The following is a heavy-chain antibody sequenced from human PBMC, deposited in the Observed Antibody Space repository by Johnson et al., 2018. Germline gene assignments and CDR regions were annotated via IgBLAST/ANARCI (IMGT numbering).Heavy chain of an antibody. CDR1: GFTFDDYA. D-gene: IGHD1-1*01. V-gene: IGHV3-9*01. CDR3: AKDGTYYGMDV. CDR2: ISWNSGSI. Sequence: EVQLLESGGGLVQPGRSLRLSCAASGFTFDDYAMHWVRQAPGKGLEWVSGISWNSGSINYADSVKGRFTISRDNAKNSLYLQMTSLRAEDTALYYCAKDGTYYGMDVWGQGTTVTVSS. J-gene: IGHJ6*02.